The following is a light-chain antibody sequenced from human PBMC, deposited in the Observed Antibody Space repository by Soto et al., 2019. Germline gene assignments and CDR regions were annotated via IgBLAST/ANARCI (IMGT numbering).Light chain of an antibody. J-gene: IGKJ5*01. CDR1: QTIDNT. Sequence: EIVMTQSPATLSLSPGERATLSCRASQTIDNTLAWYQRKPGQAPRLLIYGASSRATGIPDRFSGSGSGTDFTLTITRLEPEDSAVYFCQQYTGPPTTFGQGTRLEIK. V-gene: IGKV3-20*01. CDR3: QQYTGPPTT. CDR2: GAS.